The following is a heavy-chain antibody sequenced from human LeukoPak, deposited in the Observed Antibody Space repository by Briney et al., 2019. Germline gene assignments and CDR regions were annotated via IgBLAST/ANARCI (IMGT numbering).Heavy chain of an antibody. D-gene: IGHD2-2*01. CDR1: GSSFNTYW. CDR2: IYGGDSDT. J-gene: IGHJ4*02. V-gene: IGHV5-51*01. Sequence: HGESLQISCKGSGSSFNTYWIGWVRQLPGKGLEWMGIIYGGDSDTRYNPSFEGQFTISFDKFISTAYLQLSSLKASDNSIYYCARRQGCSNTACPPDYWGQGTLVTVSS. CDR3: ARRQGCSNTACPPDY.